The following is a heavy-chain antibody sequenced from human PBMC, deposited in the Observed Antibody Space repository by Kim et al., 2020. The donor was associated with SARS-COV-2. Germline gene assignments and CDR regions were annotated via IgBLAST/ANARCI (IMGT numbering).Heavy chain of an antibody. V-gene: IGHV4-31*03. D-gene: IGHD6-13*01. CDR1: GGSISSGGYY. J-gene: IGHJ5*02. Sequence: SETLSLTCTVSGGSISSGGYYWSWIRQHPGKGLEWIGYIYYSGSTYYNPSLKSRVTISVDTSKNQFSLKLSSVTAADTAVYYCARYGGYSSSGVDPWGQGTLVTVSS. CDR3: ARYGGYSSSGVDP. CDR2: IYYSGST.